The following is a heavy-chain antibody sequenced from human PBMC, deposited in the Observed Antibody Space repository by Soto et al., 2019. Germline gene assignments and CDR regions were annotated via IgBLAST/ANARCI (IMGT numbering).Heavy chain of an antibody. Sequence: SETLSLTCTVSGGPISSYYWSWIRQPPGKGLEWIGYIYYSGGTTYNPSLKSRVTISVDTSKNQFSLKLNSVTAADTAVYYCARGGISHWAYFYYMDVWDRGTTVTVSS. CDR3: ARGGISHWAYFYYMDV. D-gene: IGHD2-21*01. CDR1: GGPISSYY. V-gene: IGHV4-59*01. CDR2: IYYSGGT. J-gene: IGHJ6*03.